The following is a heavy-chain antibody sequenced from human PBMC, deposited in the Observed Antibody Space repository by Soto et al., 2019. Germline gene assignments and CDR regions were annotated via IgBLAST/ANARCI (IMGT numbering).Heavy chain of an antibody. Sequence: QVQLQESGPGLVKPSGTLSLTCAVSSGSISSSNWWSWVRQPPGKGLEWIGEIYHSGSTNYNPSLKSRVTISVDKSKNQFSLKLSSVTAADTAVYYCARAARIAAAGRIYWYFDLLGRGTLVTVSS. CDR2: IYHSGST. D-gene: IGHD6-13*01. J-gene: IGHJ2*01. V-gene: IGHV4-4*02. CDR1: SGSISSSNW. CDR3: ARAARIAAAGRIYWYFDL.